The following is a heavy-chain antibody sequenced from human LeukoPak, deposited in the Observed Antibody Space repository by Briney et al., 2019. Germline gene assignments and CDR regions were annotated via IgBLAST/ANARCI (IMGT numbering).Heavy chain of an antibody. V-gene: IGHV1-2*02. CDR3: ARELGINAFDV. D-gene: IGHD7-27*01. Sequence: GASVKVSCKASEYTLTDNHLYWVRQAPGQGLEWMGWIDPNSGVTNFAQNFQGRLTMTTDTSISTAYMELSRLTSDDTTVYYCARELGINAFDVWGQGTLVTVFS. J-gene: IGHJ3*01. CDR2: IDPNSGVT. CDR1: EYTLTDNH.